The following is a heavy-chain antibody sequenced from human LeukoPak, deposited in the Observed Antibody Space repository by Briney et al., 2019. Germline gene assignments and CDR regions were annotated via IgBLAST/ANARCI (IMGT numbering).Heavy chain of an antibody. J-gene: IGHJ4*02. Sequence: GGSLRLSCAASGFTFDDYAMHWVRQAPGKGLEWVSGISWNSGSIGYADSVKGRFTISRDNAKNSLYLQMNSLRAEDTAVYYCARGSYDFWSWGQGTLVTVSS. CDR1: GFTFDDYA. V-gene: IGHV3-9*01. D-gene: IGHD3-3*01. CDR3: ARGSYDFWS. CDR2: ISWNSGSI.